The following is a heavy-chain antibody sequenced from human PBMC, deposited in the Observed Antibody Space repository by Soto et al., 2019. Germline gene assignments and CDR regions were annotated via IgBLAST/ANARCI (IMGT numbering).Heavy chain of an antibody. CDR1: GFTFSSYW. CDR3: ARLASSWDFWSGYYQDY. J-gene: IGHJ4*02. V-gene: IGHV3-7*01. CDR2: IKQDGSEK. D-gene: IGHD3-3*01. Sequence: GGALRLTCAASGFTFSSYWMSWVRQAPGKGLEWVANIKQDGSEKYYVDSVKGRFTISRDNAKNSLYLQMNSLRAEDTAVYYCARLASSWDFWSGYYQDYWGQGTLVTVPS.